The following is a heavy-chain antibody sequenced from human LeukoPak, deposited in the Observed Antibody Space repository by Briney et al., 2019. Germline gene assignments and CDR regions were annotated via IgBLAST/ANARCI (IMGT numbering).Heavy chain of an antibody. Sequence: GGSLRLSCAASGFTFSSYWMSWVRQAPGKGLEWVANIKQDGSETYYVDSVKGRFTISRDNAKNSLYLQMNSLRAEDTAVYYCARDYSSGWYDYWGQGTLVTVSS. D-gene: IGHD6-19*01. CDR1: GFTFSSYW. CDR2: IKQDGSET. V-gene: IGHV3-7*03. J-gene: IGHJ4*02. CDR3: ARDYSSGWYDY.